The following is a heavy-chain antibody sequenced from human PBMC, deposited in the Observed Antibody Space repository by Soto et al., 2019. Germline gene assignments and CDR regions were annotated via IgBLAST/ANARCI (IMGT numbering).Heavy chain of an antibody. D-gene: IGHD4-4*01. Sequence: QVQLVQSGAEVKKPGASVKVSCKASGYTFTSYDINWVRQATGQGLEWMGWMNPNSGNTGYAQKFQGRVTMTRNTSISTAYMELSSLRSEDTAVYYCASLDRTVTHGDARWFDPWGQGTLVTVSS. CDR1: GYTFTSYD. CDR2: MNPNSGNT. V-gene: IGHV1-8*01. J-gene: IGHJ5*02. CDR3: ASLDRTVTHGDARWFDP.